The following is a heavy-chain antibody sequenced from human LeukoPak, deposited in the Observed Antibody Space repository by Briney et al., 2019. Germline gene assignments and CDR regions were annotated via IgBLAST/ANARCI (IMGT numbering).Heavy chain of an antibody. D-gene: IGHD3-22*01. CDR1: GYTFITYG. CDR3: ARDLSGYCDSSGYYYDYYFDY. CDR2: INAGNGNT. Sequence: ASVKVSCKASGYTFITYGIHWVRQAPGQRLEWMGWINAGNGNTKYSQKFQGRVTITRDTSASTAYMELRSLRSDDTAVYYCARDLSGYCDSSGYYYDYYFDYWGQGTLVTVSS. J-gene: IGHJ4*02. V-gene: IGHV1-3*01.